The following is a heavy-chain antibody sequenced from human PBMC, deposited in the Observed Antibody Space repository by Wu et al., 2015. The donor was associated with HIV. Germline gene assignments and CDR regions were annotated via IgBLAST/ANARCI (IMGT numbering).Heavy chain of an antibody. Sequence: QVQLVQSGAEVKKPGSSVKVSCKASGGTFSSYAISWVRQAPGQGLEWMGGIIPIFGTANYAQKFQGRVTITTDESTSTAYMELSSLRSEDTAVYYCARDKLYCSSTSCYPTYPDYWGQGTLVTVSS. CDR2: IIPIFGTA. J-gene: IGHJ4*02. CDR1: GGTFSSYA. V-gene: IGHV1-69*05. CDR3: ARDKLYCSSTSCYPTYPDY. D-gene: IGHD2-2*01.